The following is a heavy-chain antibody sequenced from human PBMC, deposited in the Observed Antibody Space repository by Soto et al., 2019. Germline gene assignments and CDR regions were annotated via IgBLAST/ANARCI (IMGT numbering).Heavy chain of an antibody. CDR1: GFTVSSNY. CDR2: IYSDGST. Sequence: HPGGSLRLSCVVSGFTVSSNYMSWVRQAPGKGLEWVSFIYSDGSTYYADSVKVRFTISRLSSKNTLYLQMNSLRAEDTALYYCARVDRLGYSGYDPPPYYYYGMDLWGQGTTVTVSS. J-gene: IGHJ6*02. D-gene: IGHD5-12*01. CDR3: ARVDRLGYSGYDPPPYYYYGMDL. V-gene: IGHV3-53*04.